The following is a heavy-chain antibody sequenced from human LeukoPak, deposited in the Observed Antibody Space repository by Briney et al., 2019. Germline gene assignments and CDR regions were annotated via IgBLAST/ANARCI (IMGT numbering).Heavy chain of an antibody. Sequence: GGSLRLSCAASGFSFSTCAMNWVRQAPGKGLEWVSAMSGSGSNTYYADSVKGRFTISRDNSENTLYLQMNSLRAEDTALYYCAKDVRGYNRPFDYWGQGTLVTVSS. CDR1: GFSFSTCA. D-gene: IGHD3-10*02. CDR3: AKDVRGYNRPFDY. V-gene: IGHV3-23*01. J-gene: IGHJ4*02. CDR2: MSGSGSNT.